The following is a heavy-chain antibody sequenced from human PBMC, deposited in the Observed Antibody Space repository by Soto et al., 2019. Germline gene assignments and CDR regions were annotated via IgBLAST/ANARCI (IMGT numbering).Heavy chain of an antibody. CDR3: ARDGVGDIVVVPAAIKAYYYYGMDV. D-gene: IGHD2-2*01. CDR1: VFTFSSYS. CDR2: ISSSSSYI. Sequence: PWWSLRLSCSASVFTFSSYSMNWFRQAPGKGLEWVSSISSSSSYIYYADSVKGRFTISRDNAKNSLYLQMNSLRAEDTAVYYCARDGVGDIVVVPAAIKAYYYYGMDVWGQGTTVTVSS. V-gene: IGHV3-21*01. J-gene: IGHJ6*02.